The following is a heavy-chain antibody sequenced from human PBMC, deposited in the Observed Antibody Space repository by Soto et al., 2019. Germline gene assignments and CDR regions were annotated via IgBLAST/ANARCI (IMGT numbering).Heavy chain of an antibody. CDR2: INSNSRYI. CDR1: GFPFSNYN. V-gene: IGHV3-21*01. D-gene: IGHD1-26*01. CDR3: ARGVGAVTGREEY. J-gene: IGHJ4*02. Sequence: EVQLVESGGGLVKPGGSLRLSCVVSGFPFSNYNMNWVRQAPGKGLEWVSSINSNSRYIYYADSVTGRFTISRDNAKNSLYLQMNSPRAEDTAVYYCARGVGAVTGREEYWGQGTLVTVSS.